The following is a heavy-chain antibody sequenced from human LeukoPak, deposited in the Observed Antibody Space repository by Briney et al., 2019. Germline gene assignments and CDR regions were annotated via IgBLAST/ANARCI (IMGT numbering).Heavy chain of an antibody. D-gene: IGHD6-19*01. CDR3: ARDYALRQWPYYYYYMDV. Sequence: PGGSLRLSCAASGFTFSSYEMNWVRQAPGKGLEWVSYISSSGSTIYYADSVKGRFTISRDNAKNSLYLQMNSLRAEDTAVYYCARDYALRQWPYYYYYMDVWGKGTTVTISS. CDR1: GFTFSSYE. CDR2: ISSSGSTI. J-gene: IGHJ6*03. V-gene: IGHV3-48*03.